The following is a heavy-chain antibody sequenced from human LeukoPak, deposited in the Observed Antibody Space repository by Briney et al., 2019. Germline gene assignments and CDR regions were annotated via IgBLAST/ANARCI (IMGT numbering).Heavy chain of an antibody. CDR1: GFTFSSYG. D-gene: IGHD3-16*01. Sequence: PGGSLRLSCAASGFTFSSYGMHWVRQAPGKGLEWVAFIRYDGSNKYYADSVKGRFTISRDNSKNTLYLQMNSLRAEDTAVYYCAKGTSMITFGGDLDYWGQGTLVTVSS. J-gene: IGHJ4*02. CDR3: AKGTSMITFGGDLDY. CDR2: IRYDGSNK. V-gene: IGHV3-30*02.